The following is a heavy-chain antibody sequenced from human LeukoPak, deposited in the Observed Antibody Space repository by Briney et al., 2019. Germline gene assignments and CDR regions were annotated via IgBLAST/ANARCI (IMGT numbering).Heavy chain of an antibody. CDR3: ARDMIQYGY. CDR1: AFIFSGRW. J-gene: IGHJ4*02. Sequence: TGGSLRLSCEGSAFIFSGRWMNWVRQTPGKGLEWVANIKQDGSEKYYVDSVKGRFTISRDNAKNSLYLQMNSLRAEDTAVYYCARDMIQYGYWGQGTLVTVSS. V-gene: IGHV3-7*01. CDR2: IKQDGSEK. D-gene: IGHD3-22*01.